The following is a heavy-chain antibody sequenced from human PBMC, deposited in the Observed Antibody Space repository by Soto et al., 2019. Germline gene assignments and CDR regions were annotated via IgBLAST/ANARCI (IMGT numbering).Heavy chain of an antibody. CDR1: GYTITSYY. CDR3: ARDRGSSWSLSYGMDV. J-gene: IGHJ6*02. Sequence: AXVKVSCKASGYTITSYYMHWVRQAPGQGLEWMGIINPSGGSTSYAQKFQGRVTMTRDTSTSTVYMELSSLRSEDTAVYYCARDRGSSWSLSYGMDVWGQGTTVTVS. V-gene: IGHV1-46*01. D-gene: IGHD6-13*01. CDR2: INPSGGST.